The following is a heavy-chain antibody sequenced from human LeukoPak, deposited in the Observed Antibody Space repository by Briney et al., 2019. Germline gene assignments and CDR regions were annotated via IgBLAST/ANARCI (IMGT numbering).Heavy chain of an antibody. CDR3: ALIAAAGNVRGFIFDY. Sequence: ASVKVSCKASGYTFTCYHMHWVRQAPGQGLEWMGRINPNSGGTNYAQKFQGRVTMTRDTSISTAYMELSRLRSDDTAVYYCALIAAAGNVRGFIFDYWGQGTLVTVSS. V-gene: IGHV1-2*06. D-gene: IGHD6-13*01. CDR2: INPNSGGT. CDR1: GYTFTCYH. J-gene: IGHJ4*02.